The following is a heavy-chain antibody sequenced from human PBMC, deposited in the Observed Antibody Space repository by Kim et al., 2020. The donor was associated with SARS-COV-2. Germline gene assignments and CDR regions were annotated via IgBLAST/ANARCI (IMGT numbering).Heavy chain of an antibody. CDR2: INSDGSST. Sequence: GGSLRLSCAASGFTFSSYWMHWVRQAPGKGLVWVSRINSDGSSTSYADSVKGRFTISRDNAKNTLYLQMNSLRAEDTAVYYCAREITMVRGVSDYWGQGTLVTVSS. J-gene: IGHJ4*02. CDR3: AREITMVRGVSDY. D-gene: IGHD3-10*01. V-gene: IGHV3-74*01. CDR1: GFTFSSYW.